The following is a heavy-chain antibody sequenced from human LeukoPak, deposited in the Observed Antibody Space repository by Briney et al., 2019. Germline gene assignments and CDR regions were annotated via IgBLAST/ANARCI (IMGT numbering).Heavy chain of an antibody. V-gene: IGHV3-23*01. Sequence: GGSLRLSCAASGFTFTSYSMNWVRQAPGKGLEWVSTISGGGGSTYYADSVKGRFTISRDNSKNTLYLQVNSLRAEDTAVYYCAKLVWFGELLLEDAFDIWGQGTMVTVSS. D-gene: IGHD3-10*01. CDR1: GFTFTSYS. CDR3: AKLVWFGELLLEDAFDI. CDR2: ISGGGGST. J-gene: IGHJ3*02.